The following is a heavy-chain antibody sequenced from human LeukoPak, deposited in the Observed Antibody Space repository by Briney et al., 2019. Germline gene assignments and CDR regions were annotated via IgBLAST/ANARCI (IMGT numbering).Heavy chain of an antibody. Sequence: SEILSLTCAVSGGSISSYYWSWIRQPAGKGLEWIGRMYTSGSTNYNPSLKSRVTMSVDTSKNQFSLKLSSVTAADTAVYYCARQDYDILTGYSDYFDYWGQGTLVTVSS. D-gene: IGHD3-9*01. CDR1: GGSISSYY. V-gene: IGHV4-4*07. J-gene: IGHJ4*02. CDR2: MYTSGST. CDR3: ARQDYDILTGYSDYFDY.